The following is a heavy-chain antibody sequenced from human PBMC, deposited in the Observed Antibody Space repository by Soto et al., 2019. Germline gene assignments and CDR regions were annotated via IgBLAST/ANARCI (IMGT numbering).Heavy chain of an antibody. CDR3: ARAVLPATAPFDY. V-gene: IGHV3-23*01. CDR1: RFTFSSDA. J-gene: IGHJ4*02. Sequence: PGGSLRLSCAASRFTFSSDAMSWVRQAPGKGLEWVSAISGSGGSTYYADSVKGRFTVSRDNSKNTLYLQMNSLRVEDTAVYYCARAVLPATAPFDYWGQGTLVTVSS. D-gene: IGHD2-2*01. CDR2: ISGSGGST.